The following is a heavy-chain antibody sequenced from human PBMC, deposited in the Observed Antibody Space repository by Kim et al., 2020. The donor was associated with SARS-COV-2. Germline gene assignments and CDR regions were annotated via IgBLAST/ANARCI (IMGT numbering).Heavy chain of an antibody. Sequence: LQSRVTISVDTSKNQFSLKLSSVTAADTAVYYCARQLLYCGGDCYRPLDYWGQGTLVTVSS. V-gene: IGHV4-39*01. J-gene: IGHJ4*02. D-gene: IGHD2-21*02. CDR3: ARQLLYCGGDCYRPLDY.